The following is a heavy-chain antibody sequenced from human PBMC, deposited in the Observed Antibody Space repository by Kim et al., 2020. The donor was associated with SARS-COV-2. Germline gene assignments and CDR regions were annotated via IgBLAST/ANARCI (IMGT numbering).Heavy chain of an antibody. CDR2: IYYSGST. Sequence: SETLSLTCTVSGGSISSGDYYWSWIRQPPGKGLEWIGYIYYSGSTYYNPSLKSRVTISVDTSKNQFSLKLSSVTAADTAVYYCAREGMVRGVIGVNWFDPWGQGTLVTVSS. V-gene: IGHV4-30-4*01. J-gene: IGHJ5*02. CDR3: AREGMVRGVIGVNWFDP. D-gene: IGHD3-10*01. CDR1: GGSISSGDYY.